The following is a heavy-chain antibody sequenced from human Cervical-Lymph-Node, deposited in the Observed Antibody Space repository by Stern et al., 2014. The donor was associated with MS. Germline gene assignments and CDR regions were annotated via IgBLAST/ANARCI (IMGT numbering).Heavy chain of an antibody. D-gene: IGHD4-17*01. V-gene: IGHV1-69*01. CDR1: GGTFSNYA. CDR3: ASPLTATSVPFGYYGMDV. Sequence: QVQLVQSGAEVKKPGSSVKVSCKASGGTFSNYATSWVRQAPGQGLEWMGGIVHLFGQPNYAQKFQGRVTITADESTSTAYMDLSSLRSEDTAVYYCASPLTATSVPFGYYGMDVWGQGTTVTVS. J-gene: IGHJ6*02. CDR2: IVHLFGQP.